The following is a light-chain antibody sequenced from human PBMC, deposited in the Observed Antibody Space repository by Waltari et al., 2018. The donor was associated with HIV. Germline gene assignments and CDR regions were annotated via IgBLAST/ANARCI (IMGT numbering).Light chain of an antibody. V-gene: IGLV1-44*01. J-gene: IGLJ3*02. CDR2: SNN. CDR3: AAWDDSLNGWV. Sequence: QSVLTKPPSASGTTGQRVTVSCSGSRSTIGSNTVTWCQPLPGTAPKLLIYSNNQRPSGVPDRFSGSKSGTSASLAITGLQSEDEAHYYCAAWDDSLNGWVFGGGTKLTVL. CDR1: RSTIGSNT.